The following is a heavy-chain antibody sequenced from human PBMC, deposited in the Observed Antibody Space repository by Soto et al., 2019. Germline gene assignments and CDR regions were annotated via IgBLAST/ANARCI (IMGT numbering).Heavy chain of an antibody. CDR2: IYWNDDK. D-gene: IGHD1-1*01. CDR3: APYRGFPARYNWFDP. J-gene: IGHJ5*02. V-gene: IGHV2-5*01. CDR1: GFSLSTGGVG. Sequence: SGPTLVNPTQTLMLTCTFSGFSLSTGGVGVGWIRQPPGKALEWLALIYWNDDKRYSPSLKSRLTITKDTSKNQVVLTMTNMDPVDTATYYCAPYRGFPARYNWFDPWGQGTLVTVSA.